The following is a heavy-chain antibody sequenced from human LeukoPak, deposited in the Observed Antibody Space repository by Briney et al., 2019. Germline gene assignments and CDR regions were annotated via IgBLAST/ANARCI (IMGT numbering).Heavy chain of an antibody. CDR2: ISGSGGST. CDR3: AKGDYDILTGYSHYYYGMDV. J-gene: IGHJ6*02. CDR1: GFTFSSHG. V-gene: IGHV3-23*01. Sequence: GGSLRLSCAASGFTFSSHGMNWVRQAPGKGVEWVSAISGSGGSTDCADSVKGRFTVSRDNSKDTLYLQMNSLRVEDTAVYYCAKGDYDILTGYSHYYYGMDVWGQGTTVTVSS. D-gene: IGHD3-9*01.